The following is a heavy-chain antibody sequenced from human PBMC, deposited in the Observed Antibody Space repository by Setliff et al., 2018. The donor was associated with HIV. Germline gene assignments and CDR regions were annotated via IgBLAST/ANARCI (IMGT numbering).Heavy chain of an antibody. CDR1: GDSISNSAYF. CDR2: IYYNGDT. Sequence: SETLSLTCSVSGDSISNSAYFWGWIRQPSGKGLEYIGSIYYNGDTYYNPSLKSRVTISVDTSNNQFSLKLRAVTAADTAVYYCARRLVVVAAEDYFDSWGQGALVTVSS. J-gene: IGHJ4*02. D-gene: IGHD2-15*01. CDR3: ARRLVVVAAEDYFDS. V-gene: IGHV4-39*01.